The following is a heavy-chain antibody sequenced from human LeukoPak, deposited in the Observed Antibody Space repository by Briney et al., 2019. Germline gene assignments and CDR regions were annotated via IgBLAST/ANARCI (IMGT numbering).Heavy chain of an antibody. CDR3: AKAPYYDSSGYYLS. CDR1: GFTFSSYA. J-gene: IGHJ3*01. CDR2: ISGSGGSA. V-gene: IGHV3-23*01. D-gene: IGHD3-22*01. Sequence: GGSLRLSCAASGFTFSSYAMSWVRQAPGKGLEWASAISGSGGSAYYADSVKGRFTISRDNSKNTLYLQMNSLRAEDTAVYYCAKAPYYDSSGYYLSWGQGTMVTASS.